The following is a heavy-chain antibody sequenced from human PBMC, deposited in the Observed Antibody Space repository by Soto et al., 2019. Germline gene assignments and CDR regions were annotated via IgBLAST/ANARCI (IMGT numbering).Heavy chain of an antibody. V-gene: IGHV4-59*01. CDR3: ARDTYYYDTSGSRGGWFDP. CDR2: IYYSGST. Sequence: SETLSLTCTVSGASISSYYWSWIRQPPGKGLEWIAYIYYSGSTKYNPSLKSRVIISVDTSKNQPSLKLSSVTAADTAVYYCARDTYYYDTSGSRGGWFDPWGQGTLVTVSS. D-gene: IGHD3-22*01. CDR1: GASISSYY. J-gene: IGHJ5*02.